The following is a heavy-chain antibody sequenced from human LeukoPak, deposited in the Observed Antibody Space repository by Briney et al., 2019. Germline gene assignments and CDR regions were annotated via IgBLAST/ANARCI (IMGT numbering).Heavy chain of an antibody. CDR1: GFTVSRWW. CDR2: INLDGSGT. CDR3: ARAFLSGSSDFGY. J-gene: IGHJ4*02. D-gene: IGHD2-15*01. V-gene: IGHV3-7*01. Sequence: GASLRLSCAASGFTVSRWWMIWVRQAPGKGPEWVANINLDGSGTESIGSIKGRFTVSRDNTNNSLYLQMNSLRAEDTGTYYCARAFLSGSSDFGYWGQGTLVTVSS.